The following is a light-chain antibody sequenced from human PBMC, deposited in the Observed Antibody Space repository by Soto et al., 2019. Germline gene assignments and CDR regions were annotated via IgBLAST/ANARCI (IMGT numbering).Light chain of an antibody. J-gene: IGKJ1*01. CDR2: EVS. V-gene: IGKV2D-30*01. Sequence: VMTQSPLSLPVTLGQPASISCRSSQSLVYNDGNTYLDWFQQRPGQSPRRIISEVSNCDSGVPDRFSGSGSGPDFTLEISRVEAEEVGVYYCMQGTHWLGTFGQGTKGQIK. CDR1: QSLVYNDGNTY. CDR3: MQGTHWLGT.